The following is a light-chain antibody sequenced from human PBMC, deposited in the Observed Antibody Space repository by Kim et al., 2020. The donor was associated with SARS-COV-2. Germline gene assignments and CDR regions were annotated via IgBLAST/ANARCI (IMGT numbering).Light chain of an antibody. V-gene: IGLV1-40*01. J-gene: IGLJ1*01. CDR1: SSNIGAGYD. CDR2: GNI. CDR3: QSYDSSLSGYV. Sequence: QSVLTQPPSVSGAPGQRVTISCTGSSSNIGAGYDLHWYQQLPGTAPKLLIYGNINRPSGVPDRFSGSKSGTSASLAITGLQAEDEADYYCQSYDSSLSGYVFGTGTQLTVL.